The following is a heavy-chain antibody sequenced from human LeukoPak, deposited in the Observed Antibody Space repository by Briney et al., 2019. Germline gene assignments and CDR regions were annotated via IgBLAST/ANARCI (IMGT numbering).Heavy chain of an antibody. V-gene: IGHV4-39*07. Sequence: SETLSLTCTVSGGSIGKTSYYWGWIRQPPGKGLEWIGNIYYSGTTYYNPSLKSRVTISVNTSKNQFSLTLNSVTAADTAVYFCARFKQLGRSFDSWGLGSLVTVSS. CDR3: ARFKQLGRSFDS. D-gene: IGHD1-1*01. CDR1: GGSIGKTSYY. CDR2: IYYSGTT. J-gene: IGHJ4*02.